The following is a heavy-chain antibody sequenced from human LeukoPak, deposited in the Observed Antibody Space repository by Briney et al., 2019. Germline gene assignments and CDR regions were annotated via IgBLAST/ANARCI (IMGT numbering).Heavy chain of an antibody. Sequence: PSETLSLTCTVAGDSISSYYWSWIRQPPGKGLEWIGEINHSGSTNSNPSLKSRGTISVDTSKNQFSLKLSSVTAADTAVYYCARVRDVLLWFGETPIRYYYYMDVWGKGTTVTISS. CDR3: ARVRDVLLWFGETPIRYYYYMDV. V-gene: IGHV4-34*01. J-gene: IGHJ6*03. CDR2: INHSGST. D-gene: IGHD3-10*01. CDR1: GDSISSYY.